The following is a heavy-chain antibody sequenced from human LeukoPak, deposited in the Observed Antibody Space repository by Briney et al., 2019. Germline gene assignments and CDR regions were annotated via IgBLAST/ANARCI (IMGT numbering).Heavy chain of an antibody. CDR2: IVAGSSDYI. CDR3: AKIFHTDGYYLGEHLFDA. V-gene: IGHV3-21*01. Sequence: PGGSLRLSCAASGLTFSSYTMNWVRQAPGKGLEWVSSIVAGSSDYIYYADSVKGRFTISRDNAKNSLYLQMHSLRAEDTAVYYCAKIFHTDGYYLGEHLFDAWGQGTLVTVSS. CDR1: GLTFSSYT. D-gene: IGHD3-22*01. J-gene: IGHJ5*02.